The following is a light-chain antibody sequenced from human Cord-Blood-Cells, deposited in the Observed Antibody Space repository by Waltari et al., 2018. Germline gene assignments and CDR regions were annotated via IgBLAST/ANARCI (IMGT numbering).Light chain of an antibody. CDR3: QQYGSSPLT. Sequence: EMVLTQSPGTLSLYPGERATLSCRASQSVRSSYLAWDHHKPGQAPRRLIDGASSRATGLPDTFSGSGSETDFTLTISRLKHEDFAVYYCQQYGSSPLTFGGGTNVEIK. CDR1: QSVRSSY. V-gene: IGKV3-20*01. J-gene: IGKJ4*01. CDR2: GAS.